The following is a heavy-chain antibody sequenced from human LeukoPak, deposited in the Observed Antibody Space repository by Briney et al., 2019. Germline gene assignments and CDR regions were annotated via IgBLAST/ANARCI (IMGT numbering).Heavy chain of an antibody. CDR1: GGSISRSAYY. D-gene: IGHD3-16*01. CDR2: VYYSGNT. J-gene: IGHJ6*02. V-gene: IGHV4-39*02. CDR3: ARSPITFDYYYGMDV. Sequence: SETLSLTCTVSGGSISRSAYYWGWIRQPPGKGLEWIGSVYYSGNTYYNPSLKSRVTISVDTSKNHFSLKLSSVTAADTAVYYCARSPITFDYYYGMDVWGQGTTVTVSS.